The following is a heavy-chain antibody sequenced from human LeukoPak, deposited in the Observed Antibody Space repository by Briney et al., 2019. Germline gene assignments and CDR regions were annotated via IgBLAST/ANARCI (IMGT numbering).Heavy chain of an antibody. CDR1: GGSISSSNYY. J-gene: IGHJ5*02. CDR2: IYYSGST. Sequence: SETLSLTCTVSGGSISSSNYYWSWIRQPPGKGLEWIGSIYYSGSTNYNPSLKSRVTISVDTSKNQFSLKLSSVTAADTAVYYCARDSSGWYRWFDPWGQGTLVTVSS. D-gene: IGHD6-19*01. CDR3: ARDSSGWYRWFDP. V-gene: IGHV4-61*01.